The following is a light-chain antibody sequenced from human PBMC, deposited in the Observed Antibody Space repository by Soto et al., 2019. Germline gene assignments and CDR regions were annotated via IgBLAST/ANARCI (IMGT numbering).Light chain of an antibody. CDR2: KVS. J-gene: IGKJ1*01. CDR1: QRISNW. V-gene: IGKV1-5*03. Sequence: DIQMTQSPSTLSAFVGDSVTITCRASQRISNWLAWYQQKPGYAPKLLIYKVSTLNTGVPSRFSGSGSGTGFTITISNLQPDDFATYYRQQDSHDPWPFGQGTKVDIK. CDR3: QQDSHDPWP.